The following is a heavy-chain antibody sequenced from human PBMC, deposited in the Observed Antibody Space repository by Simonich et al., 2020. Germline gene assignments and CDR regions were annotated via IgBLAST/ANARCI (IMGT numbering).Heavy chain of an antibody. D-gene: IGHD4-17*01. CDR2: INPNSGGT. Sequence: QVQLVQSGAEVKKPGASVKVSCKASGYTFTGDYMHWVRQVPGQRLEWMGWINPNSGGTNYAQKFQGRVTMTRETSISTAYMELSRLRSDDTAVYYCARRLTNYYYYYMEVWGKGTTVTVSS. CDR3: ARRLTNYYYYYMEV. V-gene: IGHV1-2*02. CDR1: GYTFTGDY. J-gene: IGHJ6*03.